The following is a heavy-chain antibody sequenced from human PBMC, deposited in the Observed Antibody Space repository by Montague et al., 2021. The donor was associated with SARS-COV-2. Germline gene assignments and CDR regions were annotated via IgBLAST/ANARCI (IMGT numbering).Heavy chain of an antibody. Sequence: SETLSLTCAVYGGPFSGYYWSWIRQPPGKGLEWIGEIGPSGSTGYNASLKSRVTMSADTSKNQFSLSLTSVTAADTAMYYCARGRHDITRIVVVITAAEFHFDYWGQGILVTVSS. CDR3: ARGRHDITRIVVVITAAEFHFDY. V-gene: IGHV4-34*01. CDR1: GGPFSGYY. D-gene: IGHD3-22*01. J-gene: IGHJ4*02. CDR2: IGPSGST.